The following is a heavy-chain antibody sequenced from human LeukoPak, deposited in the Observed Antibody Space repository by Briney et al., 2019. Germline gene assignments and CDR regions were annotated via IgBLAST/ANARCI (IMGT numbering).Heavy chain of an antibody. CDR3: AKGHYGSGTYYNPDEY. CDR1: GFTFSSYG. J-gene: IGHJ4*02. CDR2: MRYDGSNK. Sequence: GGSLRLSCATSGFTFSSYGMHWVRQAPGKGLEWVAFMRYDGSNKHHADSVKGRFTISRDNSKNTLYLQMNSLRAEDTAVYYCAKGHYGSGTYYNPDEYWGQGTLATVSS. D-gene: IGHD3-10*01. V-gene: IGHV3-30*02.